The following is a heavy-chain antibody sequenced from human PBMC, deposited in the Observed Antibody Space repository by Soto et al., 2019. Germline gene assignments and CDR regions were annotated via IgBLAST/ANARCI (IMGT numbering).Heavy chain of an antibody. D-gene: IGHD3-3*01. J-gene: IGHJ5*02. CDR3: ARVAQALVWSWFDP. Sequence: QVQLVQSGAEVKKPGSSVTVSCKTSGGIFSNYAISWVRQAPGHGLEWMGGIIPIFGAANYAQKFEGRVTFTADESTSTAHMEMSSLSSADTAVYYCARVAQALVWSWFDPWGQGTLVTVSS. CDR1: GGIFSNYA. CDR2: IIPIFGAA. V-gene: IGHV1-69*01.